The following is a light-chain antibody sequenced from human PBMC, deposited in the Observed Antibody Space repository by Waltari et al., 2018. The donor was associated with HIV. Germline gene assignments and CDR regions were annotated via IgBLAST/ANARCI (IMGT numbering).Light chain of an antibody. CDR3: CSYAGSRIHVI. Sequence: QSALTQPASVSGSPGQSITISCTGTFSDVGSYNLVSWYQQHPGEAPKLMIYEVTKRPSGISCRFFGSKSGNTASLTISGLQAEDEANYYCCSYAGSRIHVIFGGGTKLTVL. V-gene: IGLV2-23*02. CDR2: EVT. J-gene: IGLJ2*01. CDR1: FSDVGSYNL.